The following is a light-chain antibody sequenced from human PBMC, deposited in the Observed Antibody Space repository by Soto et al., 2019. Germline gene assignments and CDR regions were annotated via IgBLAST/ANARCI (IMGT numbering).Light chain of an antibody. J-gene: IGKJ2*01. CDR3: QQYHNWPPYQ. Sequence: EIVMTQSPATLSVSPGERATLSCRASQSVSTNLAWYQQKPGQAPRLLIYGASTRATNIPARFSGSGSGTEFTLTISSLQSEDFAVYYCQQYHNWPPYQLGQGTKLDIK. V-gene: IGKV3-15*01. CDR2: GAS. CDR1: QSVSTN.